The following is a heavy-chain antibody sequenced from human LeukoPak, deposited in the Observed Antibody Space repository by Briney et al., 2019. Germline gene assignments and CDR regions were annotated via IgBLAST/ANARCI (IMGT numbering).Heavy chain of an antibody. J-gene: IGHJ5*02. CDR1: GYSFTNYW. CDR2: IQPGDSDT. Sequence: GESLKISCKASGYSFTNYWIGWVRQMPGKGLEWMGIIQPGDSDTRYSPSFQGQVTISADKSISTAYLQWSSLKASDTAMYYCARQPPGHGDLYWFDPWGQGTLVTVSS. V-gene: IGHV5-51*01. CDR3: ARQPPGHGDLYWFDP. D-gene: IGHD4-17*01.